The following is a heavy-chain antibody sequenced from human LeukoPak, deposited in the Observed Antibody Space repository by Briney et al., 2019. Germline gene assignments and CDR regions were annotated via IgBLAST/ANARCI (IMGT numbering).Heavy chain of an antibody. D-gene: IGHD3-9*01. J-gene: IGHJ4*02. CDR3: ARVDDFDWFSY. Sequence: GASVKVSCKASGYTFTDYYMHWVRQAPGQGLECMGWINPDSGATNYAQKFQGRVTMTRDTSISTAYMELRRLRSDDTAVYYCARVDDFDWFSYWGQGTLVTVSS. CDR2: INPDSGAT. CDR1: GYTFTDYY. V-gene: IGHV1-2*02.